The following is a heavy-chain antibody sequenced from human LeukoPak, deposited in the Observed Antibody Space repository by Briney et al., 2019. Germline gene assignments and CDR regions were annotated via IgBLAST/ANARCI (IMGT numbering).Heavy chain of an antibody. CDR2: ISSSSTI. J-gene: IGHJ4*02. D-gene: IGHD5-18*01. V-gene: IGHV3-48*01. CDR3: ARSSRGYSYGYFDY. CDR1: GFTFSSYS. Sequence: PGGSLRLSCAASGFTFSSYSMNWVRQAPGKGLEWVSYISSSSTIYYADSVKGRFTISRDNAKNSLYLQMNSLRAEDTAVYYCARSSRGYSYGYFDYWGQGTLVTVSS.